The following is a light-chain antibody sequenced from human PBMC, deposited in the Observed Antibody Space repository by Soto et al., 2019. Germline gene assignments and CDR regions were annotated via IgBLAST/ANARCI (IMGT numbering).Light chain of an antibody. CDR2: DVN. CDR1: SSDVGAHNY. Sequence: QSVLTQPPSASGSPGQSLTISCTGTSSDVGAHNYVSWYQQNPGKDPKLMLYDVNKRPSGVPDRFSGSKSGNTASLTVSGLQAEDEADYYCSSYAGGNNWVFGGGTKVTV. V-gene: IGLV2-8*01. CDR3: SSYAGGNNWV. J-gene: IGLJ3*02.